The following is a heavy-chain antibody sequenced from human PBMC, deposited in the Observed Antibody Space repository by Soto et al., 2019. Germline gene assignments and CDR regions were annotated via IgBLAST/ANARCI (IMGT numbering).Heavy chain of an antibody. CDR2: INAGNGNT. D-gene: IGHD3-3*01. CDR3: ARTADQTTYYDFWSGPYYFDY. J-gene: IGHJ4*02. V-gene: IGHV1-3*01. CDR1: GYTFTSYA. Sequence: QVQLVQSGAEVKKPGASVKVSCKASGYTFTSYAMHWVRPAPGQRLEWMGWINAGNGNTKYSQKFQGRVTITRDTSASTAYMKLSSLRSEDTAVYYCARTADQTTYYDFWSGPYYFDYWGQGTLVTVSS.